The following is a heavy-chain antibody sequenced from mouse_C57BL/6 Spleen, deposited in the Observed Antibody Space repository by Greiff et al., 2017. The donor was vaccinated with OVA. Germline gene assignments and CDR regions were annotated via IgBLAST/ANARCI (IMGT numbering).Heavy chain of an antibody. V-gene: IGHV10-3*01. CDR2: IRSKSSNYAT. CDR1: GFTFNTYA. J-gene: IGHJ3*01. Sequence: EVQRVESGGGLVQPKGSLKLSCAASGFTFNTYAMHWVRQAPGKGLEWVARIRSKSSNYATYYADSVKDRFTISRDDSQSMLYLQMNNLKTEDTAMYYCVREGVTTKGFAYWGQGTLVTVSA. CDR3: VREGVTTKGFAY. D-gene: IGHD2-2*01.